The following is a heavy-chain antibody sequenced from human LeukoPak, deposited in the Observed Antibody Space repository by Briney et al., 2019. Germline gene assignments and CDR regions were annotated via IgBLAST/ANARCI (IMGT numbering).Heavy chain of an antibody. CDR3: ARGAVDYYYDSSGYYAPAFDI. Sequence: GGPLRLSCAASGFTFSSYDMHWVRQATGKGLEWVSAIGTAGDTYYPGSVKGRFTISRDNAKNSLYLQMNSLRAGDTAVYYCARGAVDYYYDSSGYYAPAFDIWGQGTMLTLSS. V-gene: IGHV3-13*04. CDR2: IGTAGDT. J-gene: IGHJ3*02. D-gene: IGHD3-22*01. CDR1: GFTFSSYD.